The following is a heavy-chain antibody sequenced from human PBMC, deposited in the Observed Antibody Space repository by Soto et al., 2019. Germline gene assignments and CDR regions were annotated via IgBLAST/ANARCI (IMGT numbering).Heavy chain of an antibody. Sequence: GSGPTLVNPTQTLTLTCTFSGFSLSTSGVGVGWIRQPPGKALEWLALIYWDDDKRYSPSLKSRLTITKDTSKNQVVLTMTNMDPVDTATYYCPHGTYYDFWSGYYSDFDSCENGTLVIVYS. CDR2: IYWDDDK. CDR3: PHGTYYDFWSGYYSDFDS. V-gene: IGHV2-5*02. D-gene: IGHD3-3*01. CDR1: GFSLSTSGVG. J-gene: IGHJ4*01.